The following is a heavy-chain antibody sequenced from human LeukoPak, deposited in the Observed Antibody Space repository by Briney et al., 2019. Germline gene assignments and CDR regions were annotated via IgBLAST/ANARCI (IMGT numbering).Heavy chain of an antibody. V-gene: IGHV4-59*01. CDR3: ARGDRSVPNY. J-gene: IGHJ4*02. CDR2: IYYSGST. CDR1: GGSISSYY. Sequence: SETLSLTCTVSGGSISSYYWSWIRQPPGKGLEWIGYIYYSGSTNYNPSLKSRVTISVDTSKNQFSLRLSSVTAADTAVYYCARGDRSVPNYWGQGTLVTVSS. D-gene: IGHD3-22*01.